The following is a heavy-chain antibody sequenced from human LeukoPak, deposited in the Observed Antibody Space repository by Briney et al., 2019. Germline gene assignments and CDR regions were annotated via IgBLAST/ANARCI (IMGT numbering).Heavy chain of an antibody. D-gene: IGHD3-3*01. CDR1: GFTFSSYW. Sequence: PGGSLRLSCAASGFTFSSYWMSWVRQAPGKGLEWVGRIKSKTDGGTTDYAAPVKGRFTISRDDSKNTLYLQMNSLKTEDTAVYYCTTYYDFWSGYDMSPFDYWGQGTLVTVSS. J-gene: IGHJ4*02. V-gene: IGHV3-15*01. CDR2: IKSKTDGGTT. CDR3: TTYYDFWSGYDMSPFDY.